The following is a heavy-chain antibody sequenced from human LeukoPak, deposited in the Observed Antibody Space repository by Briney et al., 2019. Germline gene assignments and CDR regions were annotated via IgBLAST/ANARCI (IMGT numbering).Heavy chain of an antibody. V-gene: IGHV3-23*01. CDR1: GFTFHNYV. Sequence: PGGSLRLFCAASGFTFHNYVMSWVRQAPGKGLEWVSAISSSGDITFYADSVKGRFTISRDNSRYTLYLQMNSLRAEDAAMYYCAKDRPNYHESNGHYYRRNGDYWGQGTLVTVSS. CDR2: ISSSGDIT. CDR3: AKDRPNYHESNGHYYRRNGDY. D-gene: IGHD3-22*01. J-gene: IGHJ4*02.